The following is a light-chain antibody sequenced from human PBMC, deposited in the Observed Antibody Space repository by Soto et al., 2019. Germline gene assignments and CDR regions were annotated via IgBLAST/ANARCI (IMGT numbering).Light chain of an antibody. CDR1: QSVISN. V-gene: IGKV3-15*01. CDR2: CAS. CDR3: QHYNNWPPWT. J-gene: IGKJ1*01. Sequence: EIVMTQSPATLSVSPGERATFSCRASQSVISNLSWYQQKPGQAPRLLIYCASIRATGSPARFIGSGSGTEFTLTISTLQSEDFAIYYCQHYNNWPPWTFGQGTKVDIK.